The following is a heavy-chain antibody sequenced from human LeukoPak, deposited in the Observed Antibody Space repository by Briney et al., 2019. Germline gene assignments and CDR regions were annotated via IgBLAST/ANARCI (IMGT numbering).Heavy chain of an antibody. Sequence: ASVKVSCKTSGYTFTNFDINWVRQASGHGLEWMGCMNPNSGNTGYAQKFQGRVTITRNTSISTAYMELSSLRSEDTAVYYCARAPSWNYNRYYYYYVDVWGRGTTVTVSS. CDR1: GYTFTNFD. CDR3: ARAPSWNYNRYYYYYVDV. V-gene: IGHV1-8*03. D-gene: IGHD1-7*01. J-gene: IGHJ6*03. CDR2: MNPNSGNT.